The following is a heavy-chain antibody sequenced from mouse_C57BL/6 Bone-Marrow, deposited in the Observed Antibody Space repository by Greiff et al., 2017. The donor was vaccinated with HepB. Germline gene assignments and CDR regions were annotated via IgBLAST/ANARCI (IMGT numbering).Heavy chain of an antibody. CDR2: IYPRSSNT. Sequence: VKLQQSGAELARPGASVKLSCKASGYTFTSYGIRWVKQRPGQGLEWIGEIYPRSSNTYYNEKFKGKATLTVDKSSSTAYMELRSLTAEDSAVYCCARRGNYRRMDYWGQGTSVTVSS. CDR3: ARRGNYRRMDY. CDR1: GYTFTSYG. J-gene: IGHJ4*01. V-gene: IGHV1-81*01. D-gene: IGHD2-1*01.